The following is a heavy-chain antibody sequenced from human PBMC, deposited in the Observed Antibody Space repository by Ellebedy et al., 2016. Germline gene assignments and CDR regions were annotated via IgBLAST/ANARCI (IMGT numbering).Heavy chain of an antibody. D-gene: IGHD2-8*01. V-gene: IGHV3-48*04. CDR2: MSSTSKTV. CDR1: GFTFSSYS. CDR3: ARSTNGPLDY. Sequence: GESLKISCAAAGFTFSSYSMNWVRQVPGKGLEWISYMSSTSKTVYYADSVKGRFTISRDNAKNLVFLQLNSLRTDDTAVYFCARSTNGPLDYWGQGTLVTVSS. J-gene: IGHJ4*02.